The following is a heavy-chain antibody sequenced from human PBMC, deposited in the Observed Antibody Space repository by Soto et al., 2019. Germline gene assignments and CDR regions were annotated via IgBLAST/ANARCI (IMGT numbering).Heavy chain of an antibody. V-gene: IGHV1-46*01. D-gene: IGHD2-21*02. CDR3: ARGGHVVVVTAALVY. CDR2: VNPSGGHT. CDR1: GDTFTDYY. J-gene: IGHJ4*02. Sequence: QVQLMQSGAEVKKPGASVKVSCKESGDTFTDYYIHWVRQAPGQGLEWMGTVNPSGGHTTYAQHFLGRVTMTRDTSTSTLYMKLTSLTSDDTAVYYCARGGHVVVVTAALVYWGQGTLVSVSS.